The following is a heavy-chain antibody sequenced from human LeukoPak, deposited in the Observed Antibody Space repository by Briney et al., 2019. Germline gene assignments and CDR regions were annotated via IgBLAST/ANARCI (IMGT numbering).Heavy chain of an antibody. Sequence: GGSLRLSCAASGFTFSSYAMSWVRQAPGKGLEWVSAISGSGGSTYYADSVKGRFIISRDNSKNKLYLQMNSLRAEDTAVYYCARGRRLRLLPRVNYFDYWGQGTLVTVSS. J-gene: IGHJ4*02. CDR1: GFTFSSYA. D-gene: IGHD6-25*01. V-gene: IGHV3-23*01. CDR3: ARGRRLRLLPRVNYFDY. CDR2: ISGSGGST.